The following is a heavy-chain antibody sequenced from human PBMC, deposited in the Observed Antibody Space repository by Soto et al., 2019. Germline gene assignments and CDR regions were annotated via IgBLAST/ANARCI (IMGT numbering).Heavy chain of an antibody. Sequence: GESLKISCKGSGYSFAGYWTTWVRQKPGKGLEWMGRIDPSDSQTYYSPSFRGHVTISVTKSITTVFLQWSSLRASDTAMYYCARQIYYSDTGPNFQYYFESWGQGTPVTVSS. J-gene: IGHJ4*02. CDR3: ARQIYYSDTGPNFQYYFES. V-gene: IGHV5-10-1*01. D-gene: IGHD3-22*01. CDR1: GYSFAGYW. CDR2: IDPSDSQT.